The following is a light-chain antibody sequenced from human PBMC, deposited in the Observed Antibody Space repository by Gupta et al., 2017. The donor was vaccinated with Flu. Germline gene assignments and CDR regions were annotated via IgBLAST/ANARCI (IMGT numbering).Light chain of an antibody. CDR2: DVS. CDR1: SNDVGGYDY. J-gene: IGLJ1*01. Sequence: SNDVGGYDYVSWYQQHPGKAPQLIIYDVSNRPSGVSNRLSGSKSGSTASLTISGLQAEDDADYYCSSRTSGSTLLVFGTGTKVTVL. CDR3: SSRTSGSTLLV. V-gene: IGLV2-14*03.